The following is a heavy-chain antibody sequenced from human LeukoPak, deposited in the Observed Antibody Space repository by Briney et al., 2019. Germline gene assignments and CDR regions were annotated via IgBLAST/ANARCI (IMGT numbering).Heavy chain of an antibody. D-gene: IGHD3-22*01. CDR2: IYYSGSI. V-gene: IGHV4-59*01. Sequence: PSETLSLTCTVSGGSMSSYYWSWIRQPPGKGLEWIGYIYYSGSISYNPSLKSRVTMSVDTSKNQFSLKLNSVTAADTAVYYCAGEYGRDTYYYDSTGFDYWGQGTLVTVSS. CDR3: AGEYGRDTYYYDSTGFDY. CDR1: GGSMSSYY. J-gene: IGHJ4*02.